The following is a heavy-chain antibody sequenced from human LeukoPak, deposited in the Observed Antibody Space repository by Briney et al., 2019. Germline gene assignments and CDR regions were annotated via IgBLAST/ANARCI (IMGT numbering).Heavy chain of an antibody. CDR2: ISSRSNYI. V-gene: IGHV3-21*01. CDR1: GFTFTSYS. J-gene: IGHJ4*02. Sequence: GGSLRLSCAAPGFTFTSYSMNWVRLAPGKGVECVSCISSRSNYIYYADSVKGRFTISRDNAKNSLYLQMNSLRAEDTAVYYCVRDRGRYDSSGYYYEGYFDYWGQGTLVTVSS. CDR3: VRDRGRYDSSGYYYEGYFDY. D-gene: IGHD3-22*01.